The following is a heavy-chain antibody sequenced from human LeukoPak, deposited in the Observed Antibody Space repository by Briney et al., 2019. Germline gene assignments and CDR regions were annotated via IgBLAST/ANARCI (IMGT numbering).Heavy chain of an antibody. D-gene: IGHD6-19*01. CDR1: GFTFSSNV. Sequence: PGGSLRLSCAASGFTFSSNVMIWVRQAPGKGLGWVSSIPATGSSTYYADSVKGRFTISRDNSKNSLYLQMNSLRAEDTAVYYCAKESSGGWYFDYWGQGTLVTVSS. CDR2: IPATGSST. CDR3: AKESSGGWYFDY. V-gene: IGHV3-23*01. J-gene: IGHJ4*02.